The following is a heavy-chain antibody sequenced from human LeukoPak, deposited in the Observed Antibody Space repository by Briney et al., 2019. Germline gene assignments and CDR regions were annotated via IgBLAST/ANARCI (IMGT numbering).Heavy chain of an antibody. V-gene: IGHV3-30-3*01. Sequence: QPGRSLRLSCAASGFTFSSYAMHWVRQAPGKGLEWVAVISYDGSNKYYADSVKGRFTISRDNSKNTLYLQMNSLRAEDTAVYYCASHGGDFDYWGQGTVVTVSS. J-gene: IGHJ4*02. CDR2: ISYDGSNK. CDR3: ASHGGDFDY. CDR1: GFTFSSYA. D-gene: IGHD3-16*01.